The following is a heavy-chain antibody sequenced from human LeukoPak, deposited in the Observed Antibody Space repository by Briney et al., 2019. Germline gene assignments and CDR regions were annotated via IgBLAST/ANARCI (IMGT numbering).Heavy chain of an antibody. CDR3: ARGIVGDRLAFSYFDY. V-gene: IGHV1-2*02. CDR1: GYTLTGYY. D-gene: IGHD3-16*02. Sequence: GASVRVSCKASGYTLTGYYMHWVPEAPGQGLEWMRWINPNSGGTHYAQMFQGRVTITRDTSISTVYMELSRLRSDDPAVYYCARGIVGDRLAFSYFDYWGQGSLVTVSS. CDR2: INPNSGGT. J-gene: IGHJ4*02.